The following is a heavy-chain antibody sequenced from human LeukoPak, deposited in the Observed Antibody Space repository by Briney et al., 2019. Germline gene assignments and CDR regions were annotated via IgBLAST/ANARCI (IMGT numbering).Heavy chain of an antibody. Sequence: ASVKVSCKTSGYTFTTYGISWVRQAPGQGLEWMGWISAYNRNTNYAQKLQGRVSMTTDTSTSTAYMELSRLRSDDTAVYYCARSPDKGEVADYWGQGTLVTVSS. CDR3: ARSPDKGEVADY. CDR1: GYTFTTYG. CDR2: ISAYNRNT. V-gene: IGHV1-18*01. D-gene: IGHD5-12*01. J-gene: IGHJ4*02.